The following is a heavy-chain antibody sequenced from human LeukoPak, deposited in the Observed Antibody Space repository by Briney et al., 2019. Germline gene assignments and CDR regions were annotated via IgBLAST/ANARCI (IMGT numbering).Heavy chain of an antibody. V-gene: IGHV4-59*01. CDR3: ARGGSGYALNWFDP. D-gene: IGHD5-12*01. J-gene: IGHJ5*02. CDR2: IYYSGDT. Sequence: SETLSLTCTVSGGSMSSYYWNWIRQPPGKGLEWIGYIYYSGDTNYNPSLKSRVTISLDTSKNQFSLKLSSVTAADTAVYYCARGGSGYALNWFDPWGQGTLVTVSS. CDR1: GGSMSSYY.